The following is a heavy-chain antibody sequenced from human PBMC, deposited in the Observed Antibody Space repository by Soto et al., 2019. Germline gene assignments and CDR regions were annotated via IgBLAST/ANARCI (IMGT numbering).Heavy chain of an antibody. CDR2: IYYSGST. CDR3: ARDNIVVVVAADGGWFDP. CDR1: GGSISSGGYY. Sequence: QVQLQESGPGLVKPSQTLSLTCTVSGGSISSGGYYWSWIRQHPGKGLEWIGYIYYSGSTYYNPSLKSRVTISVDTSKNQFSLKLSSVTAADTAVYYCARDNIVVVVAADGGWFDPWGKGTLVTVSS. J-gene: IGHJ5*02. V-gene: IGHV4-31*03. D-gene: IGHD2-15*01.